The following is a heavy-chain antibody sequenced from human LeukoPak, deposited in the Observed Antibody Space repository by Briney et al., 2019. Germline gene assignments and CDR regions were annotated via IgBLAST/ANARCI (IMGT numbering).Heavy chain of an antibody. CDR1: GGTFSSYA. Sequence: GASVKVSCKASGGTFSSYAISWVRQAPGQGLEWMGGIIPIFGTANYAQKFQGRVTITADESTSTAYMELSSLRSEDTAVYYCATPGWFGQRNYYYYGMDVWGQGTTVTVSS. J-gene: IGHJ6*02. CDR3: ATPGWFGQRNYYYYGMDV. V-gene: IGHV1-69*13. D-gene: IGHD2-15*01. CDR2: IIPIFGTA.